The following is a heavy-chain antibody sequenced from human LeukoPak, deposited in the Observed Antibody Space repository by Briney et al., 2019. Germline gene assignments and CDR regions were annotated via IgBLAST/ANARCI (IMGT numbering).Heavy chain of an antibody. CDR3: AKGGGITMVRGYYGMDV. CDR1: GFTFDDYA. J-gene: IGHJ6*02. Sequence: GGSLRLSCAASGFTFDDYAMRWVRQAPGKGLEWVSGISWNSGSIGYADSVKGRFTISRDNAKNSLYLQMNSLRAEDTALYYCAKGGGITMVRGYYGMDVWGQGTTVTVSS. CDR2: ISWNSGSI. D-gene: IGHD3-10*01. V-gene: IGHV3-9*01.